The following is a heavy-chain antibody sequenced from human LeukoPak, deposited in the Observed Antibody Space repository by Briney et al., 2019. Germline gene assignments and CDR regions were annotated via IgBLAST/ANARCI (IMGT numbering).Heavy chain of an antibody. CDR3: ARVSNYGSGLLDY. J-gene: IGHJ4*02. CDR2: INPNSGGT. Sequence: GASVKVSCKASGYTFTGYYMHWVRQAPGQGLEWMGWINPNSGGTNYAQKFQGRVTMTRDTSISTAYMELSRLRSDDTAVYYCARVSNYGSGLLDYWGQGTLVTVSS. V-gene: IGHV1-2*02. D-gene: IGHD3-10*01. CDR1: GYTFTGYY.